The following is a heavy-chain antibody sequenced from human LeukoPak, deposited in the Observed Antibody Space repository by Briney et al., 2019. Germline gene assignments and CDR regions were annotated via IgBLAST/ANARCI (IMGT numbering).Heavy chain of an antibody. CDR1: GFTFSSYW. CDR2: IKQDGSEK. J-gene: IGHJ4*02. D-gene: IGHD2-2*01. CDR3: AREHCRSSSCHLGY. Sequence: GGSLRLSCAASGFTFSSYWMSWVRQAPGKGLEWVANIKQDGSEKYYVNSVRGRFSISRDNAKNSLYLQMNSLRAEDTAVYYCAREHCRSSSCHLGYWGQGTLVTVPS. V-gene: IGHV3-7*01.